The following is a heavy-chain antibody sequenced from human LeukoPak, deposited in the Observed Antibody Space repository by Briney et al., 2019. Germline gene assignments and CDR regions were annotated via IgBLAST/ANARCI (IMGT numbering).Heavy chain of an antibody. CDR1: GGSISSSSYY. J-gene: IGHJ5*01. V-gene: IGHV4-39*01. CDR3: ARHWPVAGTGINNWFDS. Sequence: PSETLSLTCTVSGGSISSSSYYWGWIRQPPGKGLEWIGSIYYSGSPYYNPSLKSRVTISVDTSKKQFSLKLSSVTAADTAVYYCARHWPVAGTGINNWFDSWGQGTLVTVSS. D-gene: IGHD6-19*01. CDR2: IYYSGSP.